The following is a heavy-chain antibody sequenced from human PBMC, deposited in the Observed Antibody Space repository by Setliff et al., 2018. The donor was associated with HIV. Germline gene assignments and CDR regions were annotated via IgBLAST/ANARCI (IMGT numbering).Heavy chain of an antibody. CDR3: ARQPLYNDYDWRSYYFDY. CDR1: GGSISGNY. J-gene: IGHJ4*02. V-gene: IGHV4-59*08. Sequence: PSETLTLPCTVSGGSISGNYWSWIRQPPGKGLEWIAYIFHTGSTNYNPSLKSRVTISVDTSKNQFSLKLKSVTAADTAVYYCARQPLYNDYDWRSYYFDYWGQGSLVTVSS. D-gene: IGHD5-12*01. CDR2: IFHTGST.